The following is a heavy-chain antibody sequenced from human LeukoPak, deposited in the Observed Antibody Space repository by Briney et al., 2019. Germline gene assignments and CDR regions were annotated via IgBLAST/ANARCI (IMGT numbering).Heavy chain of an antibody. Sequence: GGSLGLSCAASGFTFSDSDIHWVRQASGKGLEWVGRITTKRSNYATAYTASVKGRFTSSRHDSGNTAYLQMNSLKTEDTALYYCTTYRSGHYWGQGTLVTVSS. J-gene: IGHJ4*02. CDR3: TTYRSGHY. V-gene: IGHV3-73*01. D-gene: IGHD6-19*01. CDR2: ITTKRSNYAT. CDR1: GFTFSDSD.